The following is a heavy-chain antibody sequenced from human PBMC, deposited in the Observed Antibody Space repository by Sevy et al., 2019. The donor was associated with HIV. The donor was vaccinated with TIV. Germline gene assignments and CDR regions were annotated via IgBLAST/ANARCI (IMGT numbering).Heavy chain of an antibody. CDR3: ARDRMVRGVINVYYYGMDV. CDR1: GFTFSSYW. D-gene: IGHD3-10*01. J-gene: IGHJ6*02. CDR2: IKHDGSEK. Sequence: GGSLRLSCAASGFTFSSYWMSWVRQAPGKGLEWVANIKHDGSEKYYVDSVKGRFTISRDNAKNSLYLQMNSLRAEDTAVYYCARDRMVRGVINVYYYGMDVWGQGTTVTVSS. V-gene: IGHV3-7*01.